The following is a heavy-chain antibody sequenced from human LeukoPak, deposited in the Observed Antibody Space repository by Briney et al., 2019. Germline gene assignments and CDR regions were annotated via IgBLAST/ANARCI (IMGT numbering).Heavy chain of an antibody. Sequence: GGSLRLSCAASGFTFSSYAMSWVRQAPGKGLEWVSAISGSGGSTYYADSVKGRFTISRANSKNTLYLQMNSLRAEDTAVYYCAKWDGGSPTRTTYGMDVWGQGTTVTVSS. V-gene: IGHV3-23*01. CDR1: GFTFSSYA. CDR2: ISGSGGST. CDR3: AKWDGGSPTRTTYGMDV. J-gene: IGHJ6*02. D-gene: IGHD1-26*01.